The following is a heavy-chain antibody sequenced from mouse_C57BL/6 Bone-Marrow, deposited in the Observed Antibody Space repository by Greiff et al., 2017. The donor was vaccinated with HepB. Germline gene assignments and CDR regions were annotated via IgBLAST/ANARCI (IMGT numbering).Heavy chain of an antibody. CDR3: ARPPITTVVAGDYFDY. CDR2: INSDGGST. CDR1: EYEFPSHD. D-gene: IGHD1-1*01. V-gene: IGHV5-2*01. J-gene: IGHJ2*01. Sequence: DVKLVESGGGLVQPGESLKLSCESNEYEFPSHDMSWVRKTPEKRLELVAAINSDGGSTYYPDTMERRFIIYRDNTKKTLYLQMSSLRSEDTALYYCARPPITTVVAGDYFDYWGQGTTLTVSS.